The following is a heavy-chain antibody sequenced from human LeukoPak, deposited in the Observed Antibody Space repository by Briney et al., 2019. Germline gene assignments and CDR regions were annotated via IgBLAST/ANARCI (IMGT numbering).Heavy chain of an antibody. D-gene: IGHD5-18*01. CDR1: GGSISSSSYY. J-gene: IGHJ6*04. V-gene: IGHV4-39*07. Sequence: SETLSLTCTVSGGSISSSSYYWGWIRQPPGKGLEWIGSIYYSGSTYYNPSLKSRVTISVDTSKNQFSLKLSSVTAADTAVYYCARDAGRGYSYGDRPMDVWGKGTTVTVSS. CDR3: ARDAGRGYSYGDRPMDV. CDR2: IYYSGST.